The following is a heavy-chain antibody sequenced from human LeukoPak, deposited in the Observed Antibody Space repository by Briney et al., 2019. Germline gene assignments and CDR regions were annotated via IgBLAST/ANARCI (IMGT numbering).Heavy chain of an antibody. CDR3: ARDKGWLLDY. CDR2: ISSSSSYI. V-gene: IGHV3-21*01. CDR1: GFTLSSYS. J-gene: IGHJ4*02. D-gene: IGHD6-19*01. Sequence: GGSLRLSCAASGFTLSSYSMNWVRQAPGKGLEWVSSISSSSSYIYYADSVKGRFTISRDNAKNSLYLQMNSLRAEDTAVYYCARDKGWLLDYWGQGTLVTVSS.